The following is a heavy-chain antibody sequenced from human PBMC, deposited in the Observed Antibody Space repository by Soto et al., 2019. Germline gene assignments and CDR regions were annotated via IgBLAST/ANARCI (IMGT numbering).Heavy chain of an antibody. CDR1: GFSLRTSGRG. J-gene: IGHJ5*02. CDR3: AHRGYGNYPRDNWIDP. D-gene: IGHD4-17*01. Sequence: PALVNPTQTLTLTCSFSGFSLRTSGRGVGWIRQPPGKALEWLALIYWNNYERYSPSLKNRLTITKDTSKQQVVLTMTNMDPVDTATYYCAHRGYGNYPRDNWIDPWGQGTLVTVSS. V-gene: IGHV2-5*01. CDR2: IYWNNYE.